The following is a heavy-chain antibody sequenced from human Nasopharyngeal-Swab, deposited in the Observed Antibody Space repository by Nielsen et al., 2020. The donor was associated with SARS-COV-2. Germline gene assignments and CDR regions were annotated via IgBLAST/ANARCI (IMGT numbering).Heavy chain of an antibody. CDR3: ARQGQVFCSGGSPFCYYYYMDV. Sequence: SETLSLTCTVSGGSISSSSYYWGWIRQPPGTGLEWIGSIYYSGSTYYNPSLKSRVSISVDTSKNQFSLKLSSVTAADTAVYYCARQGQVFCSGGSPFCYYYYMDVWGKGTTVTVSS. CDR1: GGSISSSSYY. CDR2: IYYSGST. D-gene: IGHD2-15*01. V-gene: IGHV4-39*01. J-gene: IGHJ6*03.